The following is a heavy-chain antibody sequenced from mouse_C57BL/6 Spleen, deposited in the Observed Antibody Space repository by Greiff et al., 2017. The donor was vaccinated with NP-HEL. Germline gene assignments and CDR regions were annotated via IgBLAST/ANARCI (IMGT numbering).Heavy chain of an antibody. Sequence: VQLQQPGTELVKPGASVKLSCKASGYTFTSYWMHWVKQRPGQGLEWIGNINPSNGGTNYNEKFKSKATLTVDKSSSTAYMQLSSLTSEDSAVDYCARIYYYGSYYFDYWGQGTTLTVSS. V-gene: IGHV1-53*01. CDR3: ARIYYYGSYYFDY. J-gene: IGHJ2*01. CDR2: INPSNGGT. CDR1: GYTFTSYW. D-gene: IGHD1-1*01.